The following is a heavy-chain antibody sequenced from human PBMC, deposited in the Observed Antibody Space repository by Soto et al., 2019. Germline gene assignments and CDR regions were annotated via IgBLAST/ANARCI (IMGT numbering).Heavy chain of an antibody. CDR1: GGSISSSSYY. CDR3: ARGRGYSYGLDP. CDR2: ISYSGTT. Sequence: SETLSLTCAVSGGSISSSSYYWSWIRQPPGEGLEWIGFISYSGTTSYSPSLKSRLAISLDTSKNQFSLSLSSVTAADTAVYYCARGRGYSYGLDPWGQGTLVTVSS. J-gene: IGHJ5*02. V-gene: IGHV4-30-4*01. D-gene: IGHD5-18*01.